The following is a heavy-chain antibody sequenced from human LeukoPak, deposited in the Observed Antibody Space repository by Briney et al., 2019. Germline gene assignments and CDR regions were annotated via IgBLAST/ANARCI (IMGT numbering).Heavy chain of an antibody. D-gene: IGHD3-22*01. Sequence: SETLSLTCTVSGGSISSYYWSWIRQPPGKGLEWIGYIYYSGSTNYNPSLKSRVTISVDTSKNQFSLKLSSVTAADTAVYYCARGTYYYGSSGPLPVFYWYFDLWGRGTLVTVSS. CDR2: IYYSGST. V-gene: IGHV4-59*01. CDR3: ARGTYYYGSSGPLPVFYWYFDL. J-gene: IGHJ2*01. CDR1: GGSISSYY.